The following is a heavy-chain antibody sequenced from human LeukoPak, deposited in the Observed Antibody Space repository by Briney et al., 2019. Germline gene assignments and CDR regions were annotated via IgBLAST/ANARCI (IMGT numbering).Heavy chain of an antibody. V-gene: IGHV3-30-3*01. CDR3: ARDGSYSSGWYADYYYGMDV. J-gene: IGHJ6*02. D-gene: IGHD6-19*01. CDR1: GFTFSSYA. CDR2: ISYDGSNK. Sequence: GRSLRLSCAASGFTFSSYAMHWVRQAPGKGLEWVAVISYDGSNKYYADSVKGRFTISRDNSKNTLYLQMNSLRAEDTAVYYCARDGSYSSGWYADYYYGMDVWGQGTTVTVSS.